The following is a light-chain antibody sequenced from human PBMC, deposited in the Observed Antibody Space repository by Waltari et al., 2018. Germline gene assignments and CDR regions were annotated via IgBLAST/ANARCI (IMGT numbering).Light chain of an antibody. CDR2: DAS. CDR3: QQYDHMPIT. CDR1: QDIANY. V-gene: IGKV1-33*01. J-gene: IGKJ5*01. Sequence: DTQMTQSPPSLSASVGDRVTITCQASQDIANYLGWYQKKPGKAPKLLIYDASTLATGVPSRFSGRGSGTDFTLISTGLQPEDVATYYCQQYDHMPITFGQGTRAEIE.